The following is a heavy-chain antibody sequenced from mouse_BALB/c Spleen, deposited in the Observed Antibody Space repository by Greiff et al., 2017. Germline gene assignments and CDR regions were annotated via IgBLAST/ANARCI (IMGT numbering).Heavy chain of an antibody. CDR2: ISSGGST. CDR1: GFTFSSYA. V-gene: IGHV5-6-5*01. Sequence: EVKLVESGGGLVKPGGSLKLSCAASGFTFSSYAMSWVRQTPEKRLEWVASISSGGSTYYPDSVKGRFTISRDNARNILYLQMSSLRSEDTAMYYCARGYSTVVVYYFDYWGQGTTLTVSS. J-gene: IGHJ2*01. D-gene: IGHD1-1*01. CDR3: ARGYSTVVVYYFDY.